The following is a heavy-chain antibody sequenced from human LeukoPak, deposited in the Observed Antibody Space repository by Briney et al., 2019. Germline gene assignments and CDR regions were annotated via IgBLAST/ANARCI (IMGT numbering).Heavy chain of an antibody. J-gene: IGHJ6*03. D-gene: IGHD2-15*01. CDR3: ARNPSLGVVAAYGPVAYMDI. CDR2: IYYSGGT. V-gene: IGHV4-39*01. CDR1: GGSISTTSYY. Sequence: PSETLSLTCTVYGGSISTTSYYWAWLRQTPGNGLEWIGSIYYSGGTHYNPSLESRVTISVDTSKKQFSLKLTSVTASDTATYYCARNPSLGVVAAYGPVAYMDIWGKGTTVSVSS.